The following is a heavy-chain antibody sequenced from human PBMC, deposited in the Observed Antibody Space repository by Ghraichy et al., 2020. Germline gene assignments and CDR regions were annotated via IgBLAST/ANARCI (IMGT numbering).Heavy chain of an antibody. Sequence: ASVKVSCKASGYTFTSYDINWVRQATGQGLEWMGWMNPNSGNTGYAQKFQGRVTMTRNTSISTAYMELSSLRSEDTAVYYCARGPMVATHYYYYYMDVWGKGTTVTVSS. CDR1: GYTFTSYD. J-gene: IGHJ6*03. D-gene: IGHD5-12*01. V-gene: IGHV1-8*01. CDR2: MNPNSGNT. CDR3: ARGPMVATHYYYYYMDV.